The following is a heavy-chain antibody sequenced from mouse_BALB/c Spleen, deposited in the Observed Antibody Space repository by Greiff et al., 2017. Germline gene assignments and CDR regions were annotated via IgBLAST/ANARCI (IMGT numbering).Heavy chain of an antibody. CDR2: IRNKANGYTT. J-gene: IGHJ2*01. CDR1: GFTFTDYY. Sequence: EVQGVESGGGLVQPGGSLRLSCATSGFTFTDYYMSWVRQPPGKALEWLGFIRNKANGYTTEYSASVKGRFTISRDNSQSILYLQMNTLRAEDSATYYCARDKDDYFDYWGQGTTLTVSS. CDR3: ARDKDDYFDY. V-gene: IGHV7-3*02.